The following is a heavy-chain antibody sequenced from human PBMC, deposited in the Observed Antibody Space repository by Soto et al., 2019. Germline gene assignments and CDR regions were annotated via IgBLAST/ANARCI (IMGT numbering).Heavy chain of an antibody. V-gene: IGHV3-30*04. Sequence: GGSLRLSCAVSGSTFSSYAMHWVRQAPGKGLEWVAVISYDGRNKYYADSVKGRFTISRDNSKNTLYLQMNSLRAEDTAVYYCARLDYYDSSGYYYHDAFDIWGQGTMVTVSS. CDR3: ARLDYYDSSGYYYHDAFDI. J-gene: IGHJ3*02. D-gene: IGHD3-22*01. CDR2: ISYDGRNK. CDR1: GSTFSSYA.